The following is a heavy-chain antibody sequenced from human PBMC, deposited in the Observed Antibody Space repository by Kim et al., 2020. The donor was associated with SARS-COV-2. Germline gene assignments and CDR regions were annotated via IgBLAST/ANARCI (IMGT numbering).Heavy chain of an antibody. Sequence: KFYGDSVKGRFTISRDNSKNTLWLQMNSLRVEDTAVYYCAKDLFGSYTMDVWGQGTTVTVSS. CDR2: K. J-gene: IGHJ6*02. D-gene: IGHD3-16*01. CDR3: AKDLFGSYTMDV. V-gene: IGHV3-33*06.